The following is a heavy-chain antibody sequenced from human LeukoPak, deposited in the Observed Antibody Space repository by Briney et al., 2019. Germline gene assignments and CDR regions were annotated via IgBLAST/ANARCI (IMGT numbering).Heavy chain of an antibody. CDR1: GFTFNSYW. D-gene: IGHD3-9*01. V-gene: IGHV3-7*01. Sequence: PGGSLRLSCAASGFTFNSYWMSWVRQAPGKGLEWVANIKQDGSEKYYVDSVKGRFTISRDNAKNSLYLQMNSLRAEDTAVYYCARVGYDILTGYYYFDYWGQGTLVTVSS. J-gene: IGHJ4*02. CDR2: IKQDGSEK. CDR3: ARVGYDILTGYYYFDY.